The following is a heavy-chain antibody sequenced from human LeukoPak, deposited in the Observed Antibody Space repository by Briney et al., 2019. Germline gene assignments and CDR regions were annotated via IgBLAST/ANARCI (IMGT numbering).Heavy chain of an antibody. CDR2: IYYSGST. CDR1: GGSISSSSYY. V-gene: IGHV4-39*07. J-gene: IGHJ4*02. CDR3: ARCSSTSCSDFDY. D-gene: IGHD2-2*01. Sequence: PSETLSLTCTVSGGSISSSSYYWGWIRQPPGKGLEWIGSIYYSGSTNYNPSLKSRVTISVDTSKNQFSLKLSSVTAADTAVYYCARCSSTSCSDFDYWGQGTLVTVSS.